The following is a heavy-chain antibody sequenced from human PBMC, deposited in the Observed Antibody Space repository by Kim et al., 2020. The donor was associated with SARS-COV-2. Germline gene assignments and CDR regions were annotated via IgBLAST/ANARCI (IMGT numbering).Heavy chain of an antibody. J-gene: IGHJ6*02. D-gene: IGHD6-6*01. V-gene: IGHV4-59*09. CDR3: ARGDSSSFGYYYYGMDV. Sequence: LTSRVTISVDTSKNQFSLKLSSVTAADTAVYYCARGDSSSFGYYYYGMDVWVQGTTVTVSS.